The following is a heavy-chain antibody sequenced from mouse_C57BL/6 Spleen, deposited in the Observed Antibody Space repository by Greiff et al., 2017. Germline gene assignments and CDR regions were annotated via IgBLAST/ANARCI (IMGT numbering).Heavy chain of an antibody. J-gene: IGHJ4*01. Sequence: QVQLQQSGPELVKPGASVKISCKASGYAFSSSWMNWVKQRPGKGLEWIGRIYPGDGDTNYNEKFKGKATLTADNSSSTAYMQLSSLTSEDSAVYFCGRGDCDMDYWGQGTSVTVSS. V-gene: IGHV1-82*01. CDR2: IYPGDGDT. CDR3: GRGDCDMDY. CDR1: GYAFSSSW.